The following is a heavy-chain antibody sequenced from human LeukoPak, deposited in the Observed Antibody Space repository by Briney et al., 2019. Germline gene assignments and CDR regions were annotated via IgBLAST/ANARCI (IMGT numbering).Heavy chain of an antibody. J-gene: IGHJ3*02. CDR3: ARPRYSGYVHAFDI. CDR1: GYTFTGNY. Sequence: ASVKVSCKASGYTFTGNYMHWVRQAPGQGLEWMGWINPNSGGTNYAQKFQGRVTMTRDTSISTAYMELSRLRSDDTAAHYCARPRYSGYVHAFDIWGQGTMVTVSS. V-gene: IGHV1-2*02. D-gene: IGHD5-12*01. CDR2: INPNSGGT.